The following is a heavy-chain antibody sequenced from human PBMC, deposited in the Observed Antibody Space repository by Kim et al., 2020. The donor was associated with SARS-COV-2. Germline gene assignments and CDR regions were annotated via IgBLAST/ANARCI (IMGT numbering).Heavy chain of an antibody. Sequence: SVKGRFTISRDNSKNTLYLQMNSLRAEDTAVYYCAKRPVVLGVLITYFDFWGQGTLVTVSS. CDR3: AKRPVVLGVLITYFDF. D-gene: IGHD3-10*01. J-gene: IGHJ4*02. V-gene: IGHV3-23*01.